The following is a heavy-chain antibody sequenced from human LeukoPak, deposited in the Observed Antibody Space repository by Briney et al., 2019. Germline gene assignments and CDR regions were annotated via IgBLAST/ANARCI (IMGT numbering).Heavy chain of an antibody. CDR3: AKDLSSGAGRGFDY. CDR2: IRGSGETT. D-gene: IGHD6-19*01. J-gene: IGHJ4*02. Sequence: GGSLRLSCVASGFPFSAYAMSWVRQAPGKGLEWVSGIRGSGETTYYAESVKGRFIIQRDNSKNTLYLQMNSLRAEDTALYYCAKDLSSGAGRGFDYWGQGTLVTVSS. CDR1: GFPFSAYA. V-gene: IGHV3-23*01.